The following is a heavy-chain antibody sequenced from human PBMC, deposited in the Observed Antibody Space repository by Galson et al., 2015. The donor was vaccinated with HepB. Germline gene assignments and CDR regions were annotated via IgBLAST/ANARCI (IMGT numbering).Heavy chain of an antibody. CDR2: ISYDGSNK. Sequence: SLRLSCAASGFTFSSYAMHWVRQAPGKGLEWVAVISYDGSNKNYADSVKGRFTISRDNSKNTLYLQMNSLRAEDTAVYYCARDHDCSGGSCYWPMYYFDYWGQGTLVTVSS. V-gene: IGHV3-30*04. CDR3: ARDHDCSGGSCYWPMYYFDY. D-gene: IGHD2-15*01. J-gene: IGHJ4*02. CDR1: GFTFSSYA.